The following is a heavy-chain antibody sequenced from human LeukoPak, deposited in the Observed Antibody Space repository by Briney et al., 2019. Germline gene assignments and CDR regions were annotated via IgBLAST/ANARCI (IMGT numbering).Heavy chain of an antibody. CDR1: GGSISNRSHF. J-gene: IGHJ4*02. CDR3: ARHVKSGSSGGNFDY. Sequence: ASETLSLTCTVSGGSISNRSHFWGWIRQTPGKGLEWIGYIYYSASTNYNPSVKSRGTISVDTSKNQFSLKLSSVTAADTAVYYCARHVKSGSSGGNFDYWGQGTLVTVSS. D-gene: IGHD1-26*01. V-gene: IGHV4-61*05. CDR2: IYYSAST.